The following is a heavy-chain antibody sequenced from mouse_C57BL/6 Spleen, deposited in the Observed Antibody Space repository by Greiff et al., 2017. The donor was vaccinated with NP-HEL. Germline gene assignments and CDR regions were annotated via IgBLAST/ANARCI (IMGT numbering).Heavy chain of an antibody. J-gene: IGHJ4*01. CDR3: ANVYYDYGGGMDY. V-gene: IGHV2-5*01. CDR1: GFSLTSYG. Sequence: QVQLQQSGPGLVQPSQSLSITCTVSGFSLTSYGVHWVRQSPGKGLEWLGVIWRGGSTDYNAAFMSRLSITKDNSKSQVFFKMNSLQADDTAIYYCANVYYDYGGGMDYWGQGTSVTVSS. D-gene: IGHD2-4*01. CDR2: IWRGGST.